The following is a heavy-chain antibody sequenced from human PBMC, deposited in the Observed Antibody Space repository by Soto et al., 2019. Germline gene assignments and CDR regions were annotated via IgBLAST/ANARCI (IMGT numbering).Heavy chain of an antibody. CDR1: GGSFSGYY. CDR2: INHSGST. CDR3: ARVTGRYYYGMDV. Sequence: QVQLQQWGAGLLKPSETLSLTCAVYGGSFSGYYWSWIRQPPGKGLEWIGEINHSGSTNYNPSLNXRFXISVDTSKNQFSLKLSSVTAADTAVYYCARVTGRYYYGMDVWGQGTTVTVSS. J-gene: IGHJ6*02. V-gene: IGHV4-34*01.